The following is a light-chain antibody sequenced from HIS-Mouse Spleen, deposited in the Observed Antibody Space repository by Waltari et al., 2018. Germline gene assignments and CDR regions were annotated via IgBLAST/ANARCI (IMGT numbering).Light chain of an antibody. J-gene: IGKJ3*01. CDR1: QSVSSY. V-gene: IGKV3-11*01. CDR2: DAS. Sequence: EIVLTQSPATLSLSPGERATLSCRASQSVSSYLAWYQQKPGQAPRLLIYDASNRATGIPARFSGSGSGTDFTITISSLEPEDFAVYYCQQRSNWPIFTFGPGTKVDIK. CDR3: QQRSNWPIFT.